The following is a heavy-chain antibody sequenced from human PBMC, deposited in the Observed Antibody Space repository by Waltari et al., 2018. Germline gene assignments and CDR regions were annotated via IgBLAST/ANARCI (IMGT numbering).Heavy chain of an antibody. J-gene: IGHJ6*03. V-gene: IGHV4-34*01. D-gene: IGHD2-2*01. Sequence: QAPLQPWGAGRWTPSASLSLTWAVYAGAFSVSSWIWSRQPPGQRLEWIGEINPSGSTRYSPSLRGRVTISEDTSKNQVSLMMTSVTRAETAVYYCARSADTGTYCSSSSCAMFYYYYYMEVWGKGTTVTISS. CDR2: INPSGST. CDR1: AGAFSVSS. CDR3: ARSADTGTYCSSSSCAMFYYYYYMEV.